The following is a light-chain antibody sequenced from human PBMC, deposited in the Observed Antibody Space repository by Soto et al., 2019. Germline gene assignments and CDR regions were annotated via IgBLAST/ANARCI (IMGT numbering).Light chain of an antibody. CDR3: AAWDDDLHVWL. J-gene: IGLJ3*02. Sequence: QSVLTQPPSVSATPGQGVTLSCSGGDSNIGSTAVNWYQQLPGTAPKLLIYSSNQRPSGVPDRISGSKSGTSASLPISGLQSEDEADYYCAAWDDDLHVWLFGGGTKLTVL. CDR2: SSN. CDR1: DSNIGSTA. V-gene: IGLV1-44*01.